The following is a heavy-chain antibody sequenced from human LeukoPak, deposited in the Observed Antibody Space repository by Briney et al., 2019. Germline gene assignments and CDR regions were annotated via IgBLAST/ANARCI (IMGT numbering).Heavy chain of an antibody. CDR2: IYYSGST. CDR1: GYSISSGYY. J-gene: IGHJ3*02. V-gene: IGHV4-38-2*02. CDR3: LLRATNPGFDAFDI. Sequence: SETLSLTCTVSGYSISSGYYWGWIRQPPGKGLEWIGSIYYSGSTYYNPSLKSRVTISVDTSKNQFSLKLSSVTAADTAVYYCLLRATNPGFDAFDIWGQGTMVTVPS. D-gene: IGHD1-26*01.